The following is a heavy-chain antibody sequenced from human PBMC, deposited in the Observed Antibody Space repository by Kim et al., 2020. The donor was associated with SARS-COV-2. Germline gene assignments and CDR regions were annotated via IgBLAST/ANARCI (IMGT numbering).Heavy chain of an antibody. D-gene: IGHD2-15*01. Sequence: SETLSLTCTVSGGSISSSSYYWGWIRQPPGKGLEWIGSIYYSGSTYYNASLKSRVTVSVDTSKNQFSLKLSSVTAADTAVYYCARQKGYCSGGTCYGVVNFDYWGRGTLVTVSS. J-gene: IGHJ4*02. CDR2: IYYSGST. CDR3: ARQKGYCSGGTCYGVVNFDY. V-gene: IGHV4-39*01. CDR1: GGSISSSSYY.